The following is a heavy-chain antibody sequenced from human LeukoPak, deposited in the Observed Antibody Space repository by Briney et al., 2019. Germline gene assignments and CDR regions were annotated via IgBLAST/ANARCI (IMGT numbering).Heavy chain of an antibody. V-gene: IGHV4-34*01. CDR2: INHSGST. CDR1: GGSFSGYY. Sequence: TSSETLSLTCAVYGGSFSGYYWSWIRQPPGKGLEWIGEINHSGSTNYNPSLESRVTISVDTSKNQFSLKLSSVTAADTAVYYCARGLAAYYYYYYGMDVWGQGTTVTVSS. J-gene: IGHJ6*02. D-gene: IGHD6-13*01. CDR3: ARGLAAYYYYYYGMDV.